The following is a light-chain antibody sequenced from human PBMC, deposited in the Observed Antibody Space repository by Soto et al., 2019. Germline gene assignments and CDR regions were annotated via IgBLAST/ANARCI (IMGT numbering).Light chain of an antibody. J-gene: IGKJ2*01. Sequence: DIQMTQSPSTLSAAVGDRVTITCRASQSISSWLAWYQQKPWKAPKLLIYKESSLESGVPSRFSGSGSGTEYTLTISSLQPDEFATYYCQQYNSYSYTFGQGTKLEIK. V-gene: IGKV1-5*03. CDR2: KES. CDR3: QQYNSYSYT. CDR1: QSISSW.